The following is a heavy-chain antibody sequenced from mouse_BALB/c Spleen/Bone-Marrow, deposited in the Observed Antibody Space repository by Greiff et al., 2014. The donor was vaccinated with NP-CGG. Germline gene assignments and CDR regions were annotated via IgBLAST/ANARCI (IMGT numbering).Heavy chain of an antibody. D-gene: IGHD2-4*01. J-gene: IGHJ4*01. CDR3: ARDDYDDYYAMDY. V-gene: IGHV14-3*02. CDR2: IDPANGNT. CDR1: GSNIKDTY. Sequence: EVQLVESGAELVKPGASVKLSCTASGSNIKDTYMHWVKQRPEQGLEWIGRIDPANGNTKYDPKFQDKATITTDTSSNTAYLQLSSLTSEDTAVYYCARDDYDDYYAMDYWGQGTSVTVSS.